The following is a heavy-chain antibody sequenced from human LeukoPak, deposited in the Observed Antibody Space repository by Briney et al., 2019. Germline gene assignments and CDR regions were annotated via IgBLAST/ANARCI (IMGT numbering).Heavy chain of an antibody. CDR2: IIPIFGTA. J-gene: IGHJ3*02. D-gene: IGHD3-3*01. V-gene: IGHV1-69*06. CDR1: GSTFTGYN. Sequence: GASVKVSCKASGSTFTGYNMHWVRQAPGQGLEWMGGIIPIFGTANYAQKFQGRVTITADKSTNTAYMELSSLRSEDTAVYYCVWTISDAFDIWGQGTMVTVSS. CDR3: VWTISDAFDI.